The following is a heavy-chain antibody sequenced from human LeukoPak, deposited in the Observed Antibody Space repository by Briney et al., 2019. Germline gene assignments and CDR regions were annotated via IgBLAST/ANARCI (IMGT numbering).Heavy chain of an antibody. J-gene: IGHJ4*02. V-gene: IGHV4-4*07. CDR3: ARDYLVSSGYYRSYFDY. Sequence: SETLSLTCTVSGRSISSYYWSWIRQPAGKGLEWIGRIYTSGSTNYNPSLKSRVTMSVDTSKNQFSLKLSSVTAADTAVYYCARDYLVSSGYYRSYFDYWGQGTLVTVSS. D-gene: IGHD3-22*01. CDR1: GRSISSYY. CDR2: IYTSGST.